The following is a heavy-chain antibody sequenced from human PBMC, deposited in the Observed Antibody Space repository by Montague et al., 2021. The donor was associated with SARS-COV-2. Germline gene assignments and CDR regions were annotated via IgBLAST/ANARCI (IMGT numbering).Heavy chain of an antibody. CDR2: IYYSGST. D-gene: IGHD6-13*01. CDR3: ARKEMKYSSIWSTGGNWFDP. J-gene: IGHJ5*02. V-gene: IGHV4-39*01. CDR1: GGSISSSSYY. Sequence: SETLSLTCTVSGGSISSSSYYWGWIRQPPGKGLEWIGSIYYSGSTYYNPSLKSRLTISVDTSKNQFSLKLSSVTAADTAVYYCARKEMKYSSIWSTGGNWFDPWGQGTLVTVSS.